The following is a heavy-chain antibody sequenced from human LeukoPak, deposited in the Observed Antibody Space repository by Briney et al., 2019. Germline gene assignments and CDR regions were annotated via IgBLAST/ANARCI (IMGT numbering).Heavy chain of an antibody. D-gene: IGHD3-10*01. Sequence: SETLSLTCTVSGVSISSYFWSWIRQPPGKGLEWIAYIYYSGGTNYNPSLKSRVAISVDTSKNQFSLKLSSVTAADTAVYYCARDHSYYGSGYYYGMDVWGQGTTVTVSS. CDR2: IYYSGGT. CDR1: GVSISSYF. J-gene: IGHJ6*02. V-gene: IGHV4-59*01. CDR3: ARDHSYYGSGYYYGMDV.